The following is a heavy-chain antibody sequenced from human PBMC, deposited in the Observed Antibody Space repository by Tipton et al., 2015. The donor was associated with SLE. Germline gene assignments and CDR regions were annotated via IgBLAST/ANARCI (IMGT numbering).Heavy chain of an antibody. J-gene: IGHJ4*02. Sequence: TLSLTCTVSGGSISSYYWSWIRQPPGKGLEWIGYIYYSGSTNYNPSLKSRVTISVDTSKNQFSLKLSSVTAADTAVYYCARAVTIFGVVRPYYFDYWGQGTLVTVSS. CDR2: IYYSGST. CDR3: ARAVTIFGVVRPYYFDY. D-gene: IGHD3-3*01. CDR1: GGSISSYY. V-gene: IGHV4-59*01.